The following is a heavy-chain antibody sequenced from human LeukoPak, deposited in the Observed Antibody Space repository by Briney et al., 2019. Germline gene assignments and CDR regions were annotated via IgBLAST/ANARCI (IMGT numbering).Heavy chain of an antibody. CDR1: GFTFSGYS. CDR2: ISSSSSYI. CDR3: ALRDIVATKPFDP. V-gene: IGHV3-21*01. D-gene: IGHD5-12*01. J-gene: IGHJ5*02. Sequence: GGSLRLSCAASGFTFSGYSMNWVRQAPGNGLEWVSSISSSSSYIYYADSVKGRFTISRDNAKNSLYLQMNSLRAEDTAVYYCALRDIVATKPFDPWGQGTLVTVSS.